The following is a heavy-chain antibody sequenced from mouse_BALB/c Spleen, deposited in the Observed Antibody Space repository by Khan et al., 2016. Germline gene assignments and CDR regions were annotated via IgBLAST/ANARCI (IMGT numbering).Heavy chain of an antibody. CDR2: INPYNDGT. CDR3: ARYDDAMDY. V-gene: IGHV1S136*01. D-gene: IGHD2-14*01. Sequence: IQLVQSGPELVKPGASVKMSCKASGYTFTSYVMHWVKQKPGQGLEWIGYINPYNDGTKYNAKFKGKTTLTSDKSYSTAYMELSSLTSEDSAVXYCARYDDAMDYGGQGTSVTVSS. J-gene: IGHJ4*01. CDR1: GYTFTSYV.